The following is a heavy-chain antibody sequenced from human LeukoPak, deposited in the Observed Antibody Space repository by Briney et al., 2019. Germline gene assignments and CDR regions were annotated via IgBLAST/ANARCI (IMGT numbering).Heavy chain of an antibody. CDR2: IYPGDSDT. J-gene: IGHJ4*02. D-gene: IGHD6-13*01. V-gene: IGHV5-51*01. Sequence: GESLKISCKGSGYSFTSFWIGWVRQMPGKGLEWMGIIYPGDSDTKYSPSFQGQVTLSVDKSITTAYLQWSGLKAPDTAMYYCARQASAASDYWGQGTLVTVSS. CDR1: GYSFTSFW. CDR3: ARQASAASDY.